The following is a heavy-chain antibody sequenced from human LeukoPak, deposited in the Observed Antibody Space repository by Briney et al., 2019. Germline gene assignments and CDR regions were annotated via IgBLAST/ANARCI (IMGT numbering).Heavy chain of an antibody. J-gene: IGHJ4*02. D-gene: IGHD2-21*02. Sequence: SETLSLTCTVSGGSISSYYWSWIRQPPGKRLEWIAYIHYSGSTTYNPSLKSRVTISLDTSKNQFSLKLNSVTAADTAVYYCARYGYCGGDRCFYDYWGQGTLVTVSS. V-gene: IGHV4-59*01. CDR1: GGSISSYY. CDR2: IHYSGST. CDR3: ARYGYCGGDRCFYDY.